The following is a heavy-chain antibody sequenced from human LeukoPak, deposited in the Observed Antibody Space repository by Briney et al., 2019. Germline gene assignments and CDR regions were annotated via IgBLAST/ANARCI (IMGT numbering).Heavy chain of an antibody. J-gene: IGHJ4*02. V-gene: IGHV4-34*01. CDR3: ASSTDYDPLAAAFDY. Sequence: SETLSLTCAVYGGSVSGYYWSWIRQPPGKGLEWIGEINHSGSTNYNPSLKSRVTISVDTSKNQFSLKLSSVTAADTAVYYCASSTDYDPLAAAFDYWGQGTLVTVSS. D-gene: IGHD3-16*01. CDR1: GGSVSGYY. CDR2: INHSGST.